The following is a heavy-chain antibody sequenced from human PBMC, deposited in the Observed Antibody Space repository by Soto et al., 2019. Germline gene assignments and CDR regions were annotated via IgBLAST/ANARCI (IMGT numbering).Heavy chain of an antibody. CDR2: ISYDGSNK. CDR3: ARDAGLPVLLVPAAMNFDY. D-gene: IGHD2-2*01. V-gene: IGHV3-30*03. CDR1: GFTFSSYG. J-gene: IGHJ4*02. Sequence: GGSLRLSCAASGFTFSSYGMHWVRQAPGKGLEWVAVISYDGSNKYYADSVKGRFTISRDNSKNTLYLQMNSLRAEDTAVYYCARDAGLPVLLVPAAMNFDYWGQGTLVTVSS.